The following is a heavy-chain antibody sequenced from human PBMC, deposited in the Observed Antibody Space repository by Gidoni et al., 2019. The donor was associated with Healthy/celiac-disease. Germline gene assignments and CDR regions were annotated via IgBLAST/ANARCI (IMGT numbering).Heavy chain of an antibody. D-gene: IGHD6-13*01. CDR1: GGTFSSYA. CDR3: AREGSSGGIYYYYGMDV. CDR2: IIPICGTA. Sequence: QVQLVQSGAEVKKPGSSVKVSCKASGGTFSSYAISWVRQAPGQGLEWMGGIIPICGTANYAQKFQGRVTITADESTSTAYMELSSLRSEDTAVYYCAREGSSGGIYYYYGMDVWGQGTTVTVSS. J-gene: IGHJ6*02. V-gene: IGHV1-69*01.